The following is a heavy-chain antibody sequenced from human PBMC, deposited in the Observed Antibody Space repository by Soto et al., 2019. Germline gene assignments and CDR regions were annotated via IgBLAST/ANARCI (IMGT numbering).Heavy chain of an antibody. CDR1: GFTFSSYA. Sequence: EVQLLESGGGLVQPGGSLRLSCAASGFTFSSYAMSWVRQAPGKGLEWVSAISGSGGSTYYADSVKGRFTISRDNSKNTLYLKMNSLRAEETAVYYCAKDPLGSGYESYYFDYWGQGTLVTVSS. V-gene: IGHV3-23*01. CDR2: ISGSGGST. D-gene: IGHD5-12*01. CDR3: AKDPLGSGYESYYFDY. J-gene: IGHJ4*02.